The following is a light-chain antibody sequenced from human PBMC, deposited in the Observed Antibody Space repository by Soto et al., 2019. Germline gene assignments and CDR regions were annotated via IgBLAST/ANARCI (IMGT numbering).Light chain of an antibody. CDR3: QHYGGSPPVT. V-gene: IGKV3-20*01. CDR1: QSVSSSY. J-gene: IGKJ2*01. Sequence: EIVLTQSPGTLSLSPGERATLSCRASQSVSSSYLAWYQQKPGLAPRLLIYGASSRATGIPDRFSGSGSGADFPRTISRLEPEDFAEYYRQHYGGSPPVTFGQGTKLEIK. CDR2: GAS.